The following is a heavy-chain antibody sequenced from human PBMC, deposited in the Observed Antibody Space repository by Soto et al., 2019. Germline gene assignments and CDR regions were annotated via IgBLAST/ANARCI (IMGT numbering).Heavy chain of an antibody. D-gene: IGHD6-13*01. Sequence: PSETLSLTCTVSGGSMRGGGYFWSWIRQHPGKGLEWIGNIYYSGGTYYNPSLESRVDISVDTSKNEFTLKVDSVTAADTATYFCARFAKEENPKLESWYAFDIWGQGTLVTVSS. CDR3: ARFAKEENPKLESWYAFDI. CDR2: IYYSGGT. CDR1: GGSMRGGGYF. V-gene: IGHV4-31*03. J-gene: IGHJ4*02.